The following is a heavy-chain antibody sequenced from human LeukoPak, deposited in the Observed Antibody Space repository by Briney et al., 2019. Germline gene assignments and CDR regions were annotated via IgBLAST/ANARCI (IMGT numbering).Heavy chain of an antibody. Sequence: PGRSLRLSCAASGFTFSSYAMHWVRQAPGKGLEWVAVISYDGSNKYYADSVKGRFTISRDNSKNTLYLQMNSLRAEDTAVYYCARLPYRSSWYRDYWGQGTLVTVSS. CDR2: ISYDGSNK. CDR1: GFTFSSYA. J-gene: IGHJ4*02. D-gene: IGHD6-13*01. CDR3: ARLPYRSSWYRDY. V-gene: IGHV3-30-3*01.